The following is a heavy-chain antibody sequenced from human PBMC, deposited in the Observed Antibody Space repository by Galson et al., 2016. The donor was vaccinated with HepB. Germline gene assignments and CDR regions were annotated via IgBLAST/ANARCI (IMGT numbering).Heavy chain of an antibody. CDR2: ISSSSISS. V-gene: IGHV3-21*04. CDR1: GFTFNRYK. D-gene: IGHD4-23*01. Sequence: SLRLSCAASGFTFNRYKMNWVRQAPGKGLEWVSSISSSSISSYYADSVKGRFTVSRDNAKNSLYLQMNSLRAEDTAVYYCAREARVRVTDYWGQGTLVTVSS. J-gene: IGHJ4*02. CDR3: AREARVRVTDY.